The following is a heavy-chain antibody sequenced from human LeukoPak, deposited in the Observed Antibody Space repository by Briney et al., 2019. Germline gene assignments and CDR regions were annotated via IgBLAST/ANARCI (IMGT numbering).Heavy chain of an antibody. V-gene: IGHV1-46*01. Sequence: ASVKVSCKASGYTFTSYYMHWVRQAPGQGLGWMGIINPSGGSTSYAQKFQGRVTMTRDTSTSTVYMELSSLRSEDTAVYYCARRGYYYDSSGYYLYDYWGQGTLVTVSS. D-gene: IGHD3-22*01. CDR2: INPSGGST. J-gene: IGHJ4*02. CDR1: GYTFTSYY. CDR3: ARRGYYYDSSGYYLYDY.